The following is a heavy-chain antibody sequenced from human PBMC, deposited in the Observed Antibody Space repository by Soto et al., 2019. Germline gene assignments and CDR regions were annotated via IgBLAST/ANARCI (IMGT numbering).Heavy chain of an antibody. CDR3: ASVKLRGYFDFRWFDP. D-gene: IGHD3-9*01. CDR2: IYYSGST. J-gene: IGHJ5*02. CDR1: GGSISSYY. V-gene: IGHV4-59*01. Sequence: ASETLSLTCTVSGGSISSYYWSWIRQPPGKGLEWIGYIYYSGSTNYNPSLKSRVTISVDTSKNQFSLKLSSVTAADTAVYYCASVKLRGYFDFRWFDPWGQGTLVTAPQ.